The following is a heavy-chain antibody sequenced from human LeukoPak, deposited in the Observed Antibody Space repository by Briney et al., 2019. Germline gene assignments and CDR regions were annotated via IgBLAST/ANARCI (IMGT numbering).Heavy chain of an antibody. V-gene: IGHV3-9*01. CDR1: GFIFDDYA. D-gene: IGHD3-16*01. CDR3: AKVGGRIDY. Sequence: GGSLRLSCAASGFIFDDYAMHWVRQAPGKGLEWVSGISWNSGFIGYADSVKGRFTISRDNAKNSLYLQMNSLRAEDTALYYCAKVGGRIDYWGQGTLVTVSS. CDR2: ISWNSGFI. J-gene: IGHJ4*02.